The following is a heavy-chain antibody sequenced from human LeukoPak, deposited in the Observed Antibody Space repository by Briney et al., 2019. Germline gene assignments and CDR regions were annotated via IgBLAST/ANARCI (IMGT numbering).Heavy chain of an antibody. CDR3: ARGRFFDI. J-gene: IGHJ3*02. Sequence: PSETLSLTCTVSGGSISSSSHYWGWIRQPPGKGLERIGSMYYRGSTYHNPSLKSRVTISVDTSKNQFSLKLSSVTAADTAVYYCARGRFFDIWGQGTMVTVSS. V-gene: IGHV4-39*07. CDR1: GGSISSSSHY. CDR2: MYYRGST.